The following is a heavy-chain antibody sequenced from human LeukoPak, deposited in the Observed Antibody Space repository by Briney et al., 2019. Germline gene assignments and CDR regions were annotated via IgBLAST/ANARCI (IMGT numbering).Heavy chain of an antibody. CDR1: GGSFSGYY. CDR3: ARGRFSIPAYFDY. J-gene: IGHJ4*02. V-gene: IGHV4-34*01. Sequence: SETLSLTCAVYGGSFSGYYWSWIRQPPGKGLEWIGEINHSGSTNYNPSLKSRVTISVDTSKNQFSLKLSSVTAADTAVYHCARGRFSIPAYFDYWGQGTLVTVSS. D-gene: IGHD2-21*01. CDR2: INHSGST.